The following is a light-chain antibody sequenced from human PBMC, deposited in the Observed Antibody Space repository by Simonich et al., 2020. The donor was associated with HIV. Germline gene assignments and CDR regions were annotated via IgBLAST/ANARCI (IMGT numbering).Light chain of an antibody. Sequence: EIVMTQSPVTLSVSPGERATLSCRASQSVSSNLVWYQQKAGQAPRLRIHGASTRATGIPGRFSGSGSGTEFTLTISSMQSEDFAVYYCQQYNKWPTFGGGTKVEIK. CDR3: QQYNKWPT. CDR1: QSVSSN. V-gene: IGKV3-15*01. CDR2: GAS. J-gene: IGKJ4*01.